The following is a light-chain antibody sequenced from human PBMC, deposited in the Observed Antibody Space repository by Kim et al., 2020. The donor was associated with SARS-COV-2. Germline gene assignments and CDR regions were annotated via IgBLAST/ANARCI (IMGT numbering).Light chain of an antibody. Sequence: QSALTQPASVSGSPGQSITVSCSGTSSDVGCYNYVSWYQQHPGKVPKLLIYEVNKRPSGASDRFSGSQSGNTASLTISGLQAEDEADYYCTSYTRSDTWVFGGGTQLTVL. CDR3: TSYTRSDTWV. CDR2: EVN. V-gene: IGLV2-14*01. CDR1: SSDVGCYNY. J-gene: IGLJ3*02.